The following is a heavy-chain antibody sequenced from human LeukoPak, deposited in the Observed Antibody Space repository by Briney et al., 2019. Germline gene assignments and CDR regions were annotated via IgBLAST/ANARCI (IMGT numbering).Heavy chain of an antibody. V-gene: IGHV3-23*01. CDR1: GFTVSSNY. CDR2: ISGSGGST. J-gene: IGHJ6*03. D-gene: IGHD6-19*01. CDR3: AKDGSYSSGWPYYYYYMDV. Sequence: GGSLRLSCAASGFTVSSNYMSWVRQAPGKGLEWVSAISGSGGSTYYADSVKGRFTISRDNSKNTLYLQMNSLRAEDTAVYYCAKDGSYSSGWPYYYYYMDVWGKGTTVTVSS.